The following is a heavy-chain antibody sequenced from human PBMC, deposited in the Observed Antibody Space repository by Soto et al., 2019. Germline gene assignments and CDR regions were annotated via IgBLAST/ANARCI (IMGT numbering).Heavy chain of an antibody. V-gene: IGHV3-23*01. CDR2: ISGSGGST. J-gene: IGHJ4*02. Sequence: GGSLRLSCAASGFTFSNYAVTWVRQAPGKGLEWVSTISGSGGSTYYADSVKGRFTISRDNSKNTLYLQMNSLRAEDTAVYYCAKDSGWYEDYWGQGTLVTVSS. CDR1: GFTFSNYA. CDR3: AKDSGWYEDY. D-gene: IGHD6-19*01.